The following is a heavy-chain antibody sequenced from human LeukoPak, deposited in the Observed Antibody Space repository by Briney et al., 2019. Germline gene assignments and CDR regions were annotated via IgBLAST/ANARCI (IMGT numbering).Heavy chain of an antibody. V-gene: IGHV1-2*06. D-gene: IGHD3-3*01. CDR1: GYTFTGYY. CDR2: INPNNGGT. CDR3: ASISEVWSGYYTVHHDY. Sequence: ASVKVSCKASGYTFTGYYIHWVRQAPGQGLEWMGRINPNNGGTNYAQKFLGRVTMTRDTSISTAYMELSSLTSDDTAVYYCASISEVWSGYYTVHHDYWGQGTLVTVSS. J-gene: IGHJ4*02.